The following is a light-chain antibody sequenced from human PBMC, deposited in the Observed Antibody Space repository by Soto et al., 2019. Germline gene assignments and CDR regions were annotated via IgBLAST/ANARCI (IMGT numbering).Light chain of an antibody. CDR1: QSLAYSDGNIY. CDR3: VEASLTPHA. CDR2: KTS. Sequence: DIVLTQTPLSSLVTLGQPASISCKSSQSLAYSDGNIYLNWLQQRPGQPPRLLIYKTSNRFSGVPDRFRGSGAGTDFTLKISKVEAEDVGVYYCVEASLTPHAFGQGTKVEIK. V-gene: IGKV2-24*01. J-gene: IGKJ1*01.